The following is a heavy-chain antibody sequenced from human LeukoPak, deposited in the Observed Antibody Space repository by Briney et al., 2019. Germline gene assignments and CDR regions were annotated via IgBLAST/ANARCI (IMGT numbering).Heavy chain of an antibody. D-gene: IGHD6-19*01. J-gene: IGHJ5*02. V-gene: IGHV4-38-2*02. CDR3: AREYSSGWYRGWFDP. CDR1: GYSISSGYY. Sequence: SETLSLTCTVSGYSISSGYYWGWIRQPPGKGLEWIGSIYYSGSTYYNPSLKSRVTISVDTSKNQFSLKLSSVTAADTAVYYCAREYSSGWYRGWFDPWGQGTLVTVSS. CDR2: IYYSGST.